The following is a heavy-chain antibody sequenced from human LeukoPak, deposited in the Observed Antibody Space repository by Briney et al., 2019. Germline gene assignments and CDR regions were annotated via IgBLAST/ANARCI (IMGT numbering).Heavy chain of an antibody. CDR3: ARDHGLRYFDWLLVDAFDI. D-gene: IGHD3-9*01. CDR1: GYTFTSYG. Sequence: APVKVSCKASGYTFTSYGISWVRQAPGQGLEWMGWISAYNGNTNYAQKLQGRVTMTTDTSTSTAYMELRSLRSDDTAVYYCARDHGLRYFDWLLVDAFDIWGQGTMVTVSS. V-gene: IGHV1-18*01. J-gene: IGHJ3*02. CDR2: ISAYNGNT.